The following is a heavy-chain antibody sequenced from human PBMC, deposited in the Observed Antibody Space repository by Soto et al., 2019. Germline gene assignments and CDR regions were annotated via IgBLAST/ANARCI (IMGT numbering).Heavy chain of an antibody. CDR2: INHSGST. D-gene: IGHD6-19*01. J-gene: IGHJ4*02. Sequence: SETLSLTCAVYGGSFSGYYWSWIRQPPGKGLEWIGEINHSGSTNYNPSLKSRVTISVDTSKNQFSLKLSSVTAADTAVYYCARGLVAVAGIDYWGQGTRVTVS. V-gene: IGHV4-34*01. CDR1: GGSFSGYY. CDR3: ARGLVAVAGIDY.